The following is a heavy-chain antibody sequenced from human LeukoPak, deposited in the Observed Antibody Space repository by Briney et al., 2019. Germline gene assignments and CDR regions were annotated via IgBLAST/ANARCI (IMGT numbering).Heavy chain of an antibody. CDR2: ISSSSSYI. V-gene: IGHV3-21*01. J-gene: IGHJ4*02. CDR1: GFTFSSYI. CDR3: ARGYSSSSPGDY. Sequence: GGSLRLSCAASGFTFSSYIMNWVRQAPGKGLEWVSSISSSSSYIYYADSVKGRFTISRDNAKNSLYLQMNSLRAEDTAVYYCARGYSSSSPGDYWGQGTLVTVSS. D-gene: IGHD6-6*01.